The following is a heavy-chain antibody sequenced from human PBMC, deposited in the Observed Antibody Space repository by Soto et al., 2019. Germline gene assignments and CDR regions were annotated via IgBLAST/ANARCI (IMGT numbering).Heavy chain of an antibody. D-gene: IGHD6-13*01. J-gene: IGHJ6*02. CDR1: GFSLSTSGVG. CDR2: IYWDDDK. Sequence: SGPTLVKPTQTLTLTCTFSGFSLSTSGVGVGWIRQPPGKALEWLALIYWDDDKRYSPSLKSRLTITKDTSKNQVVLTMTNMDPVDTATYYCAHIRGSSSWYYYYGMDVWGQGTTVTVSS. V-gene: IGHV2-5*02. CDR3: AHIRGSSSWYYYYGMDV.